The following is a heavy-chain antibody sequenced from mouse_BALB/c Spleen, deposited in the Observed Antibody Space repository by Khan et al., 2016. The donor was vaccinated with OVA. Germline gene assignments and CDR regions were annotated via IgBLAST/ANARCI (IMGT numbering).Heavy chain of an antibody. V-gene: IGHV1-87*01. CDR3: ARSLPGDAMDY. J-gene: IGHJ4*01. CDR2: IYPGDGDT. CDR1: GYTFSNSW. Sequence: QVRLQQSGAELARPGASVKLSCKASGYTFSNSWMQWVKQRPGQGLEWIGAIYPGDGDTRYTQKFKGKATLTADKSSRTAYMQLSSLTSEDSAGFYCARSLPGDAMDYWGQGTSVTVSS.